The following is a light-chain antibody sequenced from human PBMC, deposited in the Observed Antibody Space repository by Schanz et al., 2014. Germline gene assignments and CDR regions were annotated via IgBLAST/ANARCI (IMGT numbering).Light chain of an antibody. CDR3: QQYNNWPPLT. CDR2: DAS. V-gene: IGKV3D-15*01. J-gene: IGKJ1*01. Sequence: EIVMTQSPATLSVSPGERATLSCRASQSLTGNYLAWYQQRPGLAPRLLIYDASNRASGIPARFSGSGSGTEFTLTISSLQSEDFAVYYCQQYNNWPPLTFGQGTKVEFK. CDR1: QSLTGN.